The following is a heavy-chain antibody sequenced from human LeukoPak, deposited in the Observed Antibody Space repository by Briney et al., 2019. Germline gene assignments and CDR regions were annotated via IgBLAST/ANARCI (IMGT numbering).Heavy chain of an antibody. J-gene: IGHJ4*02. D-gene: IGHD4-17*01. CDR3: SRGAVPPDY. CDR1: GFTFRSYA. V-gene: IGHV3-49*04. CDR2: ISSTAYGGTA. Sequence: QPGGSLRLSCTASGFTFRSYALTWVRQAPGMGPEWVGFISSTAYGGTAEYAASVRGRFTISRDDSKSIAFLQMNSLKTEDTAMYYCSRGAVPPDYWGQGTLVTVSS.